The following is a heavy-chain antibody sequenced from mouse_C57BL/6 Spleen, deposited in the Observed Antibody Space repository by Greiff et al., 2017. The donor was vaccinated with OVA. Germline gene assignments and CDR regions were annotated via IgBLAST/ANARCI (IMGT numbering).Heavy chain of an antibody. Sequence: EVKVVESGGGLVKPGGSLKLSCAASGFTFSDYGMHWVRQAPEKGLEWVAYISSGSSTIYYADTVKGRFTISRDNAKNTLFLQMTSLRSEDTAMYYCARRGNTTVVATDAMDYWGQGTSVTVSS. CDR1: GFTFSDYG. D-gene: IGHD1-1*01. CDR3: ARRGNTTVVATDAMDY. V-gene: IGHV5-17*01. J-gene: IGHJ4*01. CDR2: ISSGSSTI.